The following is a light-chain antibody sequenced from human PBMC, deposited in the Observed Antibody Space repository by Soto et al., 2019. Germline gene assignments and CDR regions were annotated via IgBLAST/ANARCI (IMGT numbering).Light chain of an antibody. CDR3: QHYYTTPVT. CDR1: QTVLHGSNY. V-gene: IGKV4-1*01. CDR2: WAS. Sequence: DIVMTQSPDSLAVSLGERATINCKSSQTVLHGSNYLAWYQQRPGQPPKLLIYWASTRESGVPGRFSGSGSETEFTLTISSLQAEDVAIYYCQHYYTTPVTFGQGTKVELK. J-gene: IGKJ1*01.